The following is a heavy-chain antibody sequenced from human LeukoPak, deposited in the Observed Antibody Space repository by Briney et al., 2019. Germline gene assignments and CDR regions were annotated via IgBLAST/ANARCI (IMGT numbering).Heavy chain of an antibody. Sequence: SETLSLTCTVSGGSISNYHWSWIRQPPGKRLEWIGYIYYSGSTNYNPSLKSRVTISLDTSKNQFSLKLSSVTATDTAVYYCARHDYSTHYFDSWGRGTLVTVSS. CDR3: ARHDYSTHYFDS. J-gene: IGHJ4*02. D-gene: IGHD4-11*01. CDR2: IYYSGST. CDR1: GGSISNYH. V-gene: IGHV4-59*01.